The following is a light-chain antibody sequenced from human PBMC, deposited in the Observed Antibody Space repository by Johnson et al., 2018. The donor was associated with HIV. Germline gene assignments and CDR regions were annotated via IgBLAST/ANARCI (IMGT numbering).Light chain of an antibody. Sequence: QSVLTQPPSVSAAPGQKVTISCSGSSSNIGNNYVSWYQQLPGTAPKLLIYDNNKRPSGIPDRFSGSKSGTSATLGITGLQTGDEADYYWGTWDSSLGKVFGTGTKVTVL. CDR3: GTWDSSLGKV. CDR2: DNN. V-gene: IGLV1-51*01. CDR1: SSNIGNNY. J-gene: IGLJ1*01.